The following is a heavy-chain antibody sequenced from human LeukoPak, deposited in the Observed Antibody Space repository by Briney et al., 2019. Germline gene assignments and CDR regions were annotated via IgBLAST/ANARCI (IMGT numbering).Heavy chain of an antibody. CDR2: ISGDGGST. V-gene: IGHV3-43*02. Sequence: PGGSLRLSCAASGFTFDDYAMHWVRQAPGKGLEWVSLISGDGGSTYYADSVKGRFTISRDNGKNSLYLQMNSLRTEDTALYYCAKGGRGTVTTYYYYYYYMDVWGKGTTVTVSS. CDR3: AKGGRGTVTTYYYYYYYMDV. CDR1: GFTFDDYA. J-gene: IGHJ6*03. D-gene: IGHD4-17*01.